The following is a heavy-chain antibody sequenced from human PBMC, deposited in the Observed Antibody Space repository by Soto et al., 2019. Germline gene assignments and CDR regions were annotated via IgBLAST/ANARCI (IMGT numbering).Heavy chain of an antibody. CDR2: ISGSGGST. Sequence: GGSLRLSCAASGFTFSSYAMSWVRQAPGKGLEWVSAISGSGGSTYYADSVKGRFTISRDNSKNTLYLQMNSLRAEDTAVYYCAKDRAYYYDSSGYYPSVSWYFDLWGRGTLVTVSS. D-gene: IGHD3-22*01. CDR1: GFTFSSYA. CDR3: AKDRAYYYDSSGYYPSVSWYFDL. V-gene: IGHV3-23*01. J-gene: IGHJ2*01.